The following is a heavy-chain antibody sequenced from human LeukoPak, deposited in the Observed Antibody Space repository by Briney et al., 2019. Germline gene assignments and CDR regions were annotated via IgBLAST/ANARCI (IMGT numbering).Heavy chain of an antibody. D-gene: IGHD1-7*01. CDR3: ARDFTELELRSWFDP. CDR1: GYTFTGYY. J-gene: IGHJ5*02. V-gene: IGHV1-2*02. CDR2: INPNSGGT. Sequence: ASVKVSCKASGYTFTGYYMHWVRQAPGQGLEWMGWINPNSGGTNYAQKFQGRVTMTRDTSISTACMELSRLRSDDTAVYYCARDFTELELRSWFDPWGQGTLVTVSS.